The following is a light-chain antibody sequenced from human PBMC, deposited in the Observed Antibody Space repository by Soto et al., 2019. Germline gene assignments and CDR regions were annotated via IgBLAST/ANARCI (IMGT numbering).Light chain of an antibody. CDR3: QQYNNYFT. CDR2: KAT. CDR1: QSVQTW. J-gene: IGKJ1*01. Sequence: DIQMTQSPSTLSASVGARVTSTCRASQSVQTWLAWFQQKPGKAPKLRIYKATTLETGVPSRFSGSGSETEFTLTISSLQPDDLGTYYCQQYNNYFTFGQGTKVDIK. V-gene: IGKV1-5*03.